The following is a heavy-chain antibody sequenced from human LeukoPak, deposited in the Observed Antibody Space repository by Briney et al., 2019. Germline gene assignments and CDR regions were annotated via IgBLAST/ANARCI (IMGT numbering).Heavy chain of an antibody. CDR1: GFTFSDYA. Sequence: GGSLRLSCAASGFTFSDYAMIWVRQAPGKGLEWVSSISRSSTNIYYADSVKGRFTISRDNAKNSLYLQMNSLRAEDTAVYYCARDIPDYWGQGTQVTVSS. CDR3: ARDIPDY. CDR2: ISRSSTNI. V-gene: IGHV3-21*01. J-gene: IGHJ4*02.